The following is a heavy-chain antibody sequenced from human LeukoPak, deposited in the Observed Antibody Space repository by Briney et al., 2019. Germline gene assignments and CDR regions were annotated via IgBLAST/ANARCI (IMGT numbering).Heavy chain of an antibody. Sequence: GRSLRLSCAASGFTFSSYGMHWVRQAPGKGLEWVAVISYDGSNKYYADSVKGRFTISRDNSKNTLYLQMNSLRAEDTAEYYCAKDLYYYDSSGYFCDWGQGTLVTVSS. CDR2: ISYDGSNK. CDR1: GFTFSSYG. D-gene: IGHD3-22*01. CDR3: AKDLYYYDSSGYFCD. V-gene: IGHV3-30*18. J-gene: IGHJ4*02.